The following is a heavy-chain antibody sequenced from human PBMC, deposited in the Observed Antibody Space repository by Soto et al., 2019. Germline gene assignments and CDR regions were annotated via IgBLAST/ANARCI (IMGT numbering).Heavy chain of an antibody. CDR3: AKEMAPNTDPLSSVC. Sequence: GGSLRLSCAASGFTFSSYAMSWVRQAPGKGLEWVSAISGSGGSTYYADSVKGRFTISRDNSKNTLYLQMNSLRAEDTAVYYCAKEMAPNTDPLSSVCWGPGTRVTVFS. CDR1: GFTFSSYA. J-gene: IGHJ4*02. D-gene: IGHD2-8*01. V-gene: IGHV3-23*01. CDR2: ISGSGGST.